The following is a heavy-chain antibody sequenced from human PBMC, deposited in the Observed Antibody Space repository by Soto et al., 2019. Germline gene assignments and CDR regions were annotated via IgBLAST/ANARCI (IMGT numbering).Heavy chain of an antibody. CDR3: ARLSGSSGWFDP. Sequence: SGPTLVNPTQTLTLTCTFSGFSLSTSGMRVSWIRQPPGKALEWLARIDWDDDKFYSTSLKTRLTISKDTSKNQVVLTMTNMDPVDTATYDCARLSGSSGWFDPWGQGALVTVS. J-gene: IGHJ5*02. CDR1: GFSLSTSGMR. CDR2: IDWDDDK. D-gene: IGHD1-26*01. V-gene: IGHV2-70*04.